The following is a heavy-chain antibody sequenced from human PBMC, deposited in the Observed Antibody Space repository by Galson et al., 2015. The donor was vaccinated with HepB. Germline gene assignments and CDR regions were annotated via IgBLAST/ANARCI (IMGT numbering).Heavy chain of an antibody. V-gene: IGHV3-21*01. J-gene: IGHJ5*02. D-gene: IGHD6-13*01. CDR2: ISSSSSYI. Sequence: SLRLSCAASGFTFSSYSMNWVRQAPGKGLEWVSSISSSSSYIYYADSVKGRFTISRDNAKNSLYLQMNSLRAEDTAVYYCARVVSSSWYTNWFVPWGQGTLVTVSS. CDR1: GFTFSSYS. CDR3: ARVVSSSWYTNWFVP.